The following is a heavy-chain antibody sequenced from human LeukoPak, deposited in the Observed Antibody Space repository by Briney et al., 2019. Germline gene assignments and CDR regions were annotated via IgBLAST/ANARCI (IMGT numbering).Heavy chain of an antibody. CDR1: GFTVSSNY. D-gene: IGHD3-9*01. V-gene: IGHV3-66*01. J-gene: IGHJ4*02. Sequence: GGSLRLSCAASGFTVSSNYMSWVRQAPGKGLEWVSVIYSGGSTYYADSVKGRFTISRDNSKNTLYLQMNSLRAEDTAVYYCASSYRFRYFDWLPAPIDYWGQGTLVTLSS. CDR3: ASSYRFRYFDWLPAPIDY. CDR2: IYSGGST.